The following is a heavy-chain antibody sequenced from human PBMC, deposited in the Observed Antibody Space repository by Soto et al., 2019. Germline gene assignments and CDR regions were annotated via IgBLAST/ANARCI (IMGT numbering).Heavy chain of an antibody. Sequence: SETLSLTCTVSGGSISSSSYYWGWIRQPPGKGLEWIGSIYYSGSTYYNPSLKSRVTISVDTSKNQFSLKLSSVTAADTAVYYCARPGEDIVPRGHRSYYYYYYMDVWGKGTTVTVSS. CDR2: IYYSGST. CDR1: GGSISSSSYY. V-gene: IGHV4-39*01. CDR3: ARPGEDIVPRGHRSYYYYYYMDV. J-gene: IGHJ6*03. D-gene: IGHD2-15*01.